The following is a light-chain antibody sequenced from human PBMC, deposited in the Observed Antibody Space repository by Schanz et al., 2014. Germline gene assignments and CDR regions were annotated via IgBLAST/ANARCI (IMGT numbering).Light chain of an antibody. Sequence: SALTQPPSVSGSPGQSVTISCTGTSSDVGSYNRVSWYQQPPGTAPKLMIYEVTNRPSGVPARFSGSKSGNTASLTISGLQAEDEADYYCSAYIRTITSVVFGGGTKLTVL. CDR3: SAYIRTITSVV. CDR2: EVT. V-gene: IGLV2-18*02. J-gene: IGLJ2*01. CDR1: SSDVGSYNR.